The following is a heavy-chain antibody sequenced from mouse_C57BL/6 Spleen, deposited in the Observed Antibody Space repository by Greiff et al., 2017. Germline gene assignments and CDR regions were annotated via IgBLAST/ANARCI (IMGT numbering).Heavy chain of an antibody. J-gene: IGHJ2*01. CDR1: GYTFTDYE. Sequence: ESGAELVRPGASVTLSCKASGYTFTDYEMHWVKQTPVHGLEWIGAIDPETGGTAYNQKFKGKAILTADKSSSTAYMELRSLTSEDSAVYYCTRSDGYDYWGQGTTLTVSS. D-gene: IGHD1-1*01. CDR2: IDPETGGT. V-gene: IGHV1-15*01. CDR3: TRSDGYDY.